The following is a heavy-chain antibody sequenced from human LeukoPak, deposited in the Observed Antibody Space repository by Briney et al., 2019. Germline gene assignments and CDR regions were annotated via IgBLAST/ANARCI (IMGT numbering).Heavy chain of an antibody. CDR1: GGSISSSSYY. Sequence: PSETLSLTCTVSGGSISSSSYYWGGIRQPPGKGLEWIVSIYYSGSTNYNPSLKSRVTISVDTSKNQFSLKLSSVTAADTAVYYCARGSGVEVVVTDLNDAFDIWGQGTMVTVSS. CDR3: ARGSGVEVVVTDLNDAFDI. J-gene: IGHJ3*02. D-gene: IGHD2-15*01. CDR2: IYYSGST. V-gene: IGHV4-39*07.